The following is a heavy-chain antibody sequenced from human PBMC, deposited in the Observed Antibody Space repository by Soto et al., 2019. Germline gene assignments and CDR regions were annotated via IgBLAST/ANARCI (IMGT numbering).Heavy chain of an antibody. CDR1: GYIFTSYY. CDR2: IDPSAGST. D-gene: IGHD3-10*01. J-gene: IGHJ4*02. Sequence: QVQLVQSGAEVKKPGASVKVSCKASGYIFTSYYMHWVRQAPGQGLERMGTIDPSAGSTTYAQNFKGRVTMTTNTSTNTVYLDLNGLRSDDTAVYYCARSPVPPGSTLYYCDYWGQGTLVTVSS. V-gene: IGHV1-46*01. CDR3: ARSPVPPGSTLYYCDY.